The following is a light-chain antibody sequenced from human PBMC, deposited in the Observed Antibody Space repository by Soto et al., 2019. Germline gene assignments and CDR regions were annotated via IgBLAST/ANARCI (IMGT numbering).Light chain of an antibody. CDR3: TAFSANRVYL. CDR1: SNDIGTYDY. Sequence: QSALTQPISVSGSAGQSITISCTGNSNDIGTYDYVCWYQQHPGKAPRLLIHGVHNRSPGISGRFSASKSGLTPSLTISGLQSEDEADYYCTAFSANRVYLFGPGTKVTVL. CDR2: GVH. J-gene: IGLJ1*01. V-gene: IGLV2-14*01.